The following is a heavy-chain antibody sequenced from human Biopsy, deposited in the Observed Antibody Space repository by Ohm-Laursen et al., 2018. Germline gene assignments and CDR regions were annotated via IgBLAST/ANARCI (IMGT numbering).Heavy chain of an antibody. V-gene: IGHV4-59*11. Sequence: TLSLTCAVSGGSFTGHYWSWIRQHPGKGLEWIGHISYTGYTSYNASLKSRVTISVDTSRNHFSLRLSSLTAADTAVYYCARGSNDFGGLYFPRWGQGTLLTVSS. CDR1: GGSFTGHY. J-gene: IGHJ4*02. D-gene: IGHD4-23*01. CDR3: ARGSNDFGGLYFPR. CDR2: ISYTGYT.